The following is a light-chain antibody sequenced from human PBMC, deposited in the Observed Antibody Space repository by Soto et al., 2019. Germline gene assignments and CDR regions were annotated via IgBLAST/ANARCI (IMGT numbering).Light chain of an antibody. Sequence: IQMTQSPSTLSASVGDTVTITCRASQTISVSLAWYRQKPGKARNLLIYDASTLQEGVPSRFSGSGSGTEVALAVARLQRDDFATYCCEQYDRDSTFGRGTKGDVK. V-gene: IGKV1-5*01. CDR3: EQYDRDST. CDR2: DAS. J-gene: IGKJ1*01. CDR1: QTISVS.